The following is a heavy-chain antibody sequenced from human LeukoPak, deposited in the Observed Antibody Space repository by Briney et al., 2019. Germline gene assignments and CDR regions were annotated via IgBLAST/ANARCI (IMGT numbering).Heavy chain of an antibody. CDR2: IYTSGST. V-gene: IGHV4-4*09. Sequence: SETLSLTCTVSGGSISSYYWSWIRQPPGKGLEWIGYIYTSGSTNYNPSLKSRVTISVDTSKNQFSLKLSSVTAADTAVYYCALIPAATPYYYYYMDVWGKGTTVTVSS. D-gene: IGHD2-2*01. CDR3: ALIPAATPYYYYYMDV. J-gene: IGHJ6*03. CDR1: GGSISSYY.